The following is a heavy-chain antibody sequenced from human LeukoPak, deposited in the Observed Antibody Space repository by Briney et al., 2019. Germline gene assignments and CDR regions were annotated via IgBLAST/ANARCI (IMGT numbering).Heavy chain of an antibody. D-gene: IGHD3-3*01. Sequence: GGSLRLSCSASGFTFSSYAMHWVRQAPGKGLEYVSAISSNGGSTYYADSVKGRFTISRDNSKNTLYLQMSSLRAEDTAVYYCTRGGIGGWFDPWGQGTPVTVSS. CDR3: TRGGIGGWFDP. V-gene: IGHV3-64D*06. J-gene: IGHJ5*02. CDR1: GFTFSSYA. CDR2: ISSNGGST.